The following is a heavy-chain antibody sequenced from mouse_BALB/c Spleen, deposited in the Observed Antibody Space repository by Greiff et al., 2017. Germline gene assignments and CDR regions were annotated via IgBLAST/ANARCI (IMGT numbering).Heavy chain of an antibody. V-gene: IGHV3-2*02. D-gene: IGHD2-3*01. CDR2: ISYSGST. CDR1: GYSITSDYA. J-gene: IGHJ3*01. Sequence: EVKLMESGPGLVKPSQSLSLTCTVTGYSITSDYAWNWIRQFPGNKLEWMGYISYSGSTSYNPSLKSRISITRDTSKNQFFLQLNSVTTEDTATYYCARSDGYPAWFAYWGQGTLVTVSA. CDR3: ARSDGYPAWFAY.